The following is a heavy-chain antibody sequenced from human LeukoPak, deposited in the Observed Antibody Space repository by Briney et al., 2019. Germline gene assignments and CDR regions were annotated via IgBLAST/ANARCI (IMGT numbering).Heavy chain of an antibody. CDR2: IVVGSGNT. CDR1: GFTFTSSA. CDR3: AADYGIVVVPDAFDI. D-gene: IGHD3-22*01. V-gene: IGHV1-58*02. J-gene: IGHJ3*02. Sequence: SVKVSCKASGFTFTSSAMQWVRQARGQRLEWIGWIVVGSGNTNYAQKFQERVTITRDMSTSTAYMELSSLRSEDTAVYYCAADYGIVVVPDAFDIWGQGTMVTVSS.